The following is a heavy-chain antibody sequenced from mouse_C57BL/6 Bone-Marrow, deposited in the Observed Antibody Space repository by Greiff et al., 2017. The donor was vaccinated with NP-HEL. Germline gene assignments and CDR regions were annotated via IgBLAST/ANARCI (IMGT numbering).Heavy chain of an antibody. D-gene: IGHD2-5*01. CDR1: GYTFTSYG. V-gene: IGHV1-81*01. CDR2: IYPRSGNT. Sequence: QVQLKESGAELARPGASVKLSCKASGYTFTSYGISWVKQRTGQGLEWIGEIYPRSGNTYYNEKFKGKATLTADKSSSTAYMELRSLTSEDSAVYFCARGSYYSKLAWFAYWGQGTLVTVSA. CDR3: ARGSYYSKLAWFAY. J-gene: IGHJ3*01.